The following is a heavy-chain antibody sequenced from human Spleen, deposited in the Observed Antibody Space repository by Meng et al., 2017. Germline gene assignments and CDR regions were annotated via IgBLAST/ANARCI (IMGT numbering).Heavy chain of an antibody. V-gene: IGHV1-2*06. CDR3: ARAIAAGGKVSTPYDF. CDR2: ISPHSGGT. Sequence: ASVKVSCKASGYTFTSYYMHWVRQAPGQGLEWMGRISPHSGGTKYAQKFQGRVTLTGDTSLSTASMDLSRLRLDDTAVYYCARAIAAGGKVSTPYDFWGQGTTVTVSS. J-gene: IGHJ6*02. D-gene: IGHD6-13*01. CDR1: GYTFTSYY.